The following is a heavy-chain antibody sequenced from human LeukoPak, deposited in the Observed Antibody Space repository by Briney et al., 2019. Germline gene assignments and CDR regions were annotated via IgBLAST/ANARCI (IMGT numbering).Heavy chain of an antibody. J-gene: IGHJ4*02. CDR2: IYYTGNT. D-gene: IGHD3-10*01. Sequence: PSETLSLTCTVSGDSVSNGNYYWSWLRQPPGQPLEWIGYIYYTGNTYYNPSLEGRVTLSVDTSKNQFSVKLSSVTAADTAVYYCARSQNYYGSGDYWSQGTLVTVS. V-gene: IGHV4-61*01. CDR3: ARSQNYYGSGDY. CDR1: GDSVSNGNYY.